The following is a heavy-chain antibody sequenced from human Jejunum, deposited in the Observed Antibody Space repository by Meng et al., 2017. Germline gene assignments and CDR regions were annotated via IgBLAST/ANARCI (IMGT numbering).Heavy chain of an antibody. CDR3: ARRIRGGSYLG. Sequence: QLQLLQWGAGRVKPSETLSLTCTVYGDSLTDYYGDWIRQPPGKGLEWIGEIHHSGSTNYNPSLESRVTISRDTSKKQFSLRLSSVTAADTAVYYCARRIRGGSYLGWGQGTLVTVSS. D-gene: IGHD1-26*01. CDR2: IHHSGST. CDR1: GDSLTDYY. J-gene: IGHJ4*02. V-gene: IGHV4-34*01.